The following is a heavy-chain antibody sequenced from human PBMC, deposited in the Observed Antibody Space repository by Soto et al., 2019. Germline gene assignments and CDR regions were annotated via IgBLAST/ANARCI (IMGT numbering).Heavy chain of an antibody. J-gene: IGHJ2*01. CDR2: IYYSGST. V-gene: IGHV4-39*01. D-gene: IGHD6-6*01. CDR3: ARHDQQLVYWYFDL. Sequence: QLQLQESGPGLVKPSETLSLTCTVSGGSISSSSYYWGWIRQPPGKGLEWIGSIYYSGSTYYNPSLKSRVTRSVDTSKNQFSLKLSSVTAADTAVYYCARHDQQLVYWYFDLWGRGTLVTVSS. CDR1: GGSISSSSYY.